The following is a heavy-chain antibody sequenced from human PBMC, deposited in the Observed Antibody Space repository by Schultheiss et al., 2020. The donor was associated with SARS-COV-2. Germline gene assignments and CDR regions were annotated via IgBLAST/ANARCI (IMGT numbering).Heavy chain of an antibody. CDR2: ISYDGSNK. Sequence: GGSLRLSCAASGFTFSSYAMHWVRQAPGKGLEWVAVISYDGSNKYYADSVKGRFTISRDNSKNTLCLQMNSLRAEDTAVYYCARGSPLSSWYIHWGQGTLVTVSS. J-gene: IGHJ4*02. CDR3: ARGSPLSSWYIH. CDR1: GFTFSSYA. D-gene: IGHD6-13*01. V-gene: IGHV3-30*01.